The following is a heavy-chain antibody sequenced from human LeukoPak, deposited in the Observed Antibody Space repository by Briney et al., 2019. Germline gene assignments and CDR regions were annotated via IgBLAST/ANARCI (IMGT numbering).Heavy chain of an antibody. D-gene: IGHD2-8*02. Sequence: GGSLRLSCAASGFTFSSFSMSWVRQAPGKGLEYVSGIGRTTYYAESVKGRFTISRDNSKNTLFLQMNSLRAEDTAVYYCARRGLYGTVPFYGMDVWGQGTTVTVSS. V-gene: IGHV3-23*01. CDR2: IGRTT. CDR3: ARRGLYGTVPFYGMDV. CDR1: GFTFSSFS. J-gene: IGHJ6*02.